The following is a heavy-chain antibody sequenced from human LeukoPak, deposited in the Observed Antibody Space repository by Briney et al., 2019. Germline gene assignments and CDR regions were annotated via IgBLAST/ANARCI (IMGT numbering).Heavy chain of an antibody. CDR3: ANGPSYDILTGYYYYYYGMDV. CDR2: ISYDGNNK. Sequence: PGGSLRLSCAASGFTFSSYGMHWVRQAPGKGLEWVAVISYDGNNKYYADSVKGRFTISRDNSKNTLYLQMNSLRAEDTAVYYCANGPSYDILTGYYYYYYGMDVWGKGTTVTVSS. CDR1: GFTFSSYG. J-gene: IGHJ6*04. D-gene: IGHD3-9*01. V-gene: IGHV3-30*18.